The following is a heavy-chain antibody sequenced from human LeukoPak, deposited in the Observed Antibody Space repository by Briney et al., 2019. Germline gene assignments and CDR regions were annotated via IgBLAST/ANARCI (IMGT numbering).Heavy chain of an antibody. J-gene: IGHJ6*03. Sequence: SETLSLTCTVSGGSISSHYWSWIRQPPGKGLEWIGYIYYSGSTNYNPSLKSRVTISVDTSKNQFSLKLSSVTAAGTAVYYCARLGYCSSTSCYLYYYYYYMDVWGKGTTVTVSS. D-gene: IGHD2-2*01. V-gene: IGHV4-59*11. CDR2: IYYSGST. CDR1: GGSISSHY. CDR3: ARLGYCSSTSCYLYYYYYYMDV.